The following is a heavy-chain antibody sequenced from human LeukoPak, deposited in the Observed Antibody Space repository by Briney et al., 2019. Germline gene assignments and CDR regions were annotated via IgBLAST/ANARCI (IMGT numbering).Heavy chain of an antibody. Sequence: PGGSLRLSCAASGFTFSSYGMHWVRQAPGKGLEWVAFIRYDGSNKYYADSVKGRFTISRDNSKNTLYLQMNSLRAEDTAVYYCAKDQYYYGSGSSDFDYWGQGTLVTVSS. CDR1: GFTFSSYG. D-gene: IGHD3-10*01. V-gene: IGHV3-30*02. CDR3: AKDQYYYGSGSSDFDY. CDR2: IRYDGSNK. J-gene: IGHJ4*02.